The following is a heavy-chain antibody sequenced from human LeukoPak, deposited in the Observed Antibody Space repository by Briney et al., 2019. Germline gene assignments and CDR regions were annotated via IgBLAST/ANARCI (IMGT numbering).Heavy chain of an antibody. V-gene: IGHV3-69-1*02. J-gene: IGHJ3*02. Sequence: PGGSLRLSCAASGFTLSDYVMHWVRQAPGRGLEWVSSIATTANTHFADSVRGRFTISRGNADNSLYLQMSSLRDDDTAIYCCARDRRVGATWSIGAFDIWGQGTTVTVSS. CDR2: IATTANT. D-gene: IGHD1-26*01. CDR3: ARDRRVGATWSIGAFDI. CDR1: GFTLSDYV.